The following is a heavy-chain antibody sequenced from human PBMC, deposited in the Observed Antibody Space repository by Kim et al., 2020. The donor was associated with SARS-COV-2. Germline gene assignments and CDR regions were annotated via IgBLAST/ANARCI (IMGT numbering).Heavy chain of an antibody. CDR2: ISDNGGTT. Sequence: GGSLRLSCAASGFTFSSHAMTWVRQAPGMGLEWVSTISDNGGTTYYADSVMGRFTISRDNSKNTLYLQMNSLRAEDTAIYYCAGYYYGSGSYYRSIDYWGQGTLVTVSS. CDR1: GFTFSSHA. CDR3: AGYYYGSGSYYRSIDY. V-gene: IGHV3-23*01. D-gene: IGHD3-10*01. J-gene: IGHJ4*02.